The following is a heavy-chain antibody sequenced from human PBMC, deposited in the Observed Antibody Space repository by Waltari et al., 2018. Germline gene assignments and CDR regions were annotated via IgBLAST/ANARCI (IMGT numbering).Heavy chain of an antibody. J-gene: IGHJ6*03. D-gene: IGHD2-2*01. CDR2: IRYDGSNA. Sequence: QVQLVESGGGVVQPGGSLRLPGAASGFTFRGYGMHWGSPAPGKGLEGVAFIRYDGSNAYYADSVKGRFTISRDNSKNTLSLQMNSLRAEDTAVYYCAKDGSFVVVPEAMFDYYMDVWGKGTTVSVSS. V-gene: IGHV3-30*02. CDR3: AKDGSFVVVPEAMFDYYMDV. CDR1: GFTFRGYG.